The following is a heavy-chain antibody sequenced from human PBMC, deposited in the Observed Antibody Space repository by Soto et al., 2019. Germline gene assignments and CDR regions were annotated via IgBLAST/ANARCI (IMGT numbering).Heavy chain of an antibody. D-gene: IGHD6-13*01. CDR1: GFTFSSYG. Sequence: GGALRLSCAASGFTFSSYGMHWVRQAPGKGLEWVAVISYDGSNKYYADSVKGRFTISRDNSKNTLYLQMNSLRAEDTAVYYCAKGAGGSSWYIFQHWGQGTLVTVSS. J-gene: IGHJ1*01. CDR3: AKGAGGSSWYIFQH. CDR2: ISYDGSNK. V-gene: IGHV3-30*18.